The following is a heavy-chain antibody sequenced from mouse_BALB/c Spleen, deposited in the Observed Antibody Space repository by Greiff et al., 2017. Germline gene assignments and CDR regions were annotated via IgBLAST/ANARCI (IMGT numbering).Heavy chain of an antibody. V-gene: IGHV1-87*01. CDR1: GYTFTSYW. J-gene: IGHJ2*01. CDR3: AKSLTGTGDFDY. Sequence: QVQLKESGAELARPGASVKLSCKASGYTFTSYWMQWVKQRPGQGLEWIGAIYPGDGDTRYTQKFKGKATLTADKSSSTAYMQLSSLASEDSAVYYCAKSLTGTGDFDYWGQGTTLTVSS. CDR2: IYPGDGDT. D-gene: IGHD4-1*01.